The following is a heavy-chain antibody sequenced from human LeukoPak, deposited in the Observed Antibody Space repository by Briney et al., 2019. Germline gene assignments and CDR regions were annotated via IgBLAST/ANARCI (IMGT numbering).Heavy chain of an antibody. D-gene: IGHD3-9*01. CDR3: ARDQGLFGLRYFDWLPNYYYYYMDV. V-gene: IGHV1-2*02. CDR2: INPNRGDT. Sequence: ASVKVSCKASGYIYTRYYMHWVRQPPGQGLEGMGWINPNRGDTNYAQKFQGRVTKHRDTSISTAYMELSRLRSGDTAVYYCARDQGLFGLRYFDWLPNYYYYYMDVWGKGTTVTISS. J-gene: IGHJ6*03. CDR1: GYIYTRYY.